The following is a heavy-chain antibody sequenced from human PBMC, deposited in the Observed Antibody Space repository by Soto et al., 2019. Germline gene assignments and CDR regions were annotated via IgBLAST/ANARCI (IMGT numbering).Heavy chain of an antibody. V-gene: IGHV3-20*01. D-gene: IGHD1-1*01. CDR1: GFTFDDYG. CDR3: ARDNAPTGTGFFDY. J-gene: IGHJ4*02. CDR2: INWNGGST. Sequence: GGSLRLSCAASGFTFDDYGMSWVRQAPGKGLEWVSGINWNGGSTGYADSVKGRFTISRDNAKNSLYLQMNSLRAEDTALYHCARDNAPTGTGFFDYWGQGTLVTVSS.